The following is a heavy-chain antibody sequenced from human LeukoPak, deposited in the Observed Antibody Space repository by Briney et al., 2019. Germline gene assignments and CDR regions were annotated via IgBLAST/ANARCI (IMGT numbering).Heavy chain of an antibody. D-gene: IGHD3-16*02. V-gene: IGHV3-9*01. CDR3: AKVHYDYVWGSYRNPPDY. J-gene: IGHJ4*02. Sequence: PGGSLRLSCAASGFTFDDYAMHWVRQAPGKGLEWVSGISWNSGSMGYADSVKGRFTISRDNAKNSLYLQMNSLRAEDTALYYCAKVHYDYVWGSYRNPPDYWGQGTLVTVSS. CDR1: GFTFDDYA. CDR2: ISWNSGSM.